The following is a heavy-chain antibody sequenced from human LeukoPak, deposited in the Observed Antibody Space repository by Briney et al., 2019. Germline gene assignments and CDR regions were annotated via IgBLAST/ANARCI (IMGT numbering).Heavy chain of an antibody. CDR2: MKYDGSDE. V-gene: IGHV3-7*01. J-gene: IGHJ4*02. Sequence: GGSLRLPCAASGFIFSSYWMTWVRQAPGKGLEWVANMKYDGSDEYYVDSVKGRFTISRDNAKNSLYLQMNSLRAEDTAVYYCARSSGWRSEFDYWGQGTLVTVSS. CDR1: GFIFSSYW. CDR3: ARSSGWRSEFDY. D-gene: IGHD6-19*01.